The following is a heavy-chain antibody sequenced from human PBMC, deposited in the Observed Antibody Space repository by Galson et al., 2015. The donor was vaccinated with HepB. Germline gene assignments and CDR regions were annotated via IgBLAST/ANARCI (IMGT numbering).Heavy chain of an antibody. D-gene: IGHD2-21*01. V-gene: IGHV1-3*01. CDR2: INAGNGNT. J-gene: IGHJ6*02. Sequence: SVKVSCKASGYTFTSYAMHWVRQAPGQRLEWMGWINAGNGNTKYSQKFQGRVTITRDTSASTAYMELSSLRSEDTAVYYCARVHIVVHSYYYGMDVWGQGTTLTVSS. CDR3: ARVHIVVHSYYYGMDV. CDR1: GYTFTSYA.